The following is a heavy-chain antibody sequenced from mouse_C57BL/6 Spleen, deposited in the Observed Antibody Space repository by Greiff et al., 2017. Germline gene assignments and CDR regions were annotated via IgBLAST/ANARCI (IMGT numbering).Heavy chain of an antibody. D-gene: IGHD1-1*01. Sequence: VQLQQSGAELVKPGASVKLSCTASGFNIKDYYMHWVKQRTEQGLEWIGRIDPEDGETKYAPKFQGKATITADTSSNTAYLQLRSLTSEDTAVYYCARGSITTVVAEDYFDYWGQGTTLTVSS. V-gene: IGHV14-2*01. CDR3: ARGSITTVVAEDYFDY. J-gene: IGHJ2*01. CDR1: GFNIKDYY. CDR2: IDPEDGET.